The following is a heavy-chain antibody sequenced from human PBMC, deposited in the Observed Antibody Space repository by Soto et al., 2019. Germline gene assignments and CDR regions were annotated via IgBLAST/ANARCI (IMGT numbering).Heavy chain of an antibody. CDR2: ISAYNGNT. CDR1: GYTFTSYG. D-gene: IGHD2-21*02. J-gene: IGHJ4*02. CDR3: ARVSRRYCGGDCYLDY. V-gene: IGHV1-18*01. Sequence: ASVKVSCKASGYTFTSYGISWVRQAPGQGLEWMGWISAYNGNTNYAQKLQGRVTMTTDTSTSKAYMELRSLRSDDPAVYYCARVSRRYCGGDCYLDYWGQGTLVTVSS.